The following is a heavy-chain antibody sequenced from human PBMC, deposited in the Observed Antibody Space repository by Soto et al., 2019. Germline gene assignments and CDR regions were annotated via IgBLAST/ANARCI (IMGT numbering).Heavy chain of an antibody. CDR2: IRYSGST. J-gene: IGHJ4*02. V-gene: IGHV4-39*01. CDR3: ARHPGPDY. CDR1: GGSISSSTYY. Sequence: QLQLQESGPGLVKPSEALSLTCTVSGGSISSSTYYWGWIRQPPGKGLEWIGSIRYSGSTYYNPSLKSRVTISIDTSKNQFSLKLSSVTAADTAVYYCARHPGPDYWGQGTLVTVSS.